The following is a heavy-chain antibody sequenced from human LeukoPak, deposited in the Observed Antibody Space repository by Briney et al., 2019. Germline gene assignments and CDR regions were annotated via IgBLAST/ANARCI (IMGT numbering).Heavy chain of an antibody. CDR2: INHSGST. CDR1: GGSFRGYY. J-gene: IGHJ6*02. V-gene: IGHV4-34*01. Sequence: SETLSLTCAVYGGSFRGYYWSWIRQPPGKGLEWIGEINHSGSTNYNPSLKSRVTISLDTSMKKFSLKLNSVTAADTAVYYCARDYYDSSGYWGYYYGMDVWGQGTTVTVSS. D-gene: IGHD3-22*01. CDR3: ARDYYDSSGYWGYYYGMDV.